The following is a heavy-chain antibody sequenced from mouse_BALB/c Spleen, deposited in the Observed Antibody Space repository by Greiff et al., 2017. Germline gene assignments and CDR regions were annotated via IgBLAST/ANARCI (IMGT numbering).Heavy chain of an antibody. CDR2: IYPYNGGT. CDR1: GYTFTDYN. J-gene: IGHJ3*01. CDR3: ARGMVSFAY. Sequence: VQLQQSGPELVKPGASVKISCKASGYTFTDYNMHWVKQSHGKSLEWIGYIYPYNGGTGYNQKFKSKATLTVDNSSSTAYMELRSLTSEDSAVYYCARGMVSFAYWGQGTLVTVSA. V-gene: IGHV1S29*02. D-gene: IGHD2-1*01.